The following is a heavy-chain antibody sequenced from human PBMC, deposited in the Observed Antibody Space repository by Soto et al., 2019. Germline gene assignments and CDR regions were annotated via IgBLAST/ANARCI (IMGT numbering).Heavy chain of an antibody. CDR1: GGSIISGDYY. J-gene: IGHJ5*02. D-gene: IGHD3-10*01. Sequence: SETLSLTCTVSGGSIISGDYYWSWIRQPPGKGLEWIGYIYYSGDTSYNPSLKSRVTISIDTSKNQFSLNLSSVTAADTAVYYGARVWFGESSWFDPWGQGTLVTVSS. CDR2: IYYSGDT. V-gene: IGHV4-30-4*08. CDR3: ARVWFGESSWFDP.